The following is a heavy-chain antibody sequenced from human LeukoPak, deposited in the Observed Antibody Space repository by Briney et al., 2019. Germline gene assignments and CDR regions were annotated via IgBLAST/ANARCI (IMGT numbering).Heavy chain of an antibody. J-gene: IGHJ4*02. CDR1: GFTFSSYA. Sequence: GGSLRLSCAASGFTFSSYAMSWVRQAPGKGLEWVSAISGSGGSTYYADSVMGRFTISRDNSKNTLYLQMNSLRAEDTAVYYCARVGKIDTYYYDSSGYFRSFDYWGQGTLVTVSS. CDR2: ISGSGGST. CDR3: ARVGKIDTYYYDSSGYFRSFDY. V-gene: IGHV3-23*01. D-gene: IGHD3-22*01.